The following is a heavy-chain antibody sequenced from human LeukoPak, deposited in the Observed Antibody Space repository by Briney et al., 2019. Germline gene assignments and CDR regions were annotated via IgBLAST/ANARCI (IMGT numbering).Heavy chain of an antibody. D-gene: IGHD1-14*01. J-gene: IGHJ5*02. V-gene: IGHV4-39*01. Sequence: SETLSLTCTVSGGSISSSSYYWGWIRQPPGKGLEWIGSIYYSGSTYYNPSLKSRVTISVDTSKNHFSLKLSSVTAADTAVYYCARHSYRTLNWFDPWGQGTLVTVSS. CDR2: IYYSGST. CDR1: GGSISSSSYY. CDR3: ARHSYRTLNWFDP.